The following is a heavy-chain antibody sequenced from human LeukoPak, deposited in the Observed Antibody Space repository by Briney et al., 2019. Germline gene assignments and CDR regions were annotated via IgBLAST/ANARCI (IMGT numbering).Heavy chain of an antibody. D-gene: IGHD1-26*01. CDR3: ARLSLPYYYGMDV. V-gene: IGHV4-4*02. CDR1: GGSISSSNW. J-gene: IGHJ6*02. Sequence: SETLSLTCAVSGGSISSSNWWSWVRQPPGKGLEWIGEIYHSGSTNYNPSLKSRVTISVDTSKNQFSLKLSSVTAADTAMYYCARLSLPYYYGMDVWGQGTTVTVSS. CDR2: IYHSGST.